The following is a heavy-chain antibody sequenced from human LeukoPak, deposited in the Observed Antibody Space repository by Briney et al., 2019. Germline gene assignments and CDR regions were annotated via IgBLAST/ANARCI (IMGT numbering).Heavy chain of an antibody. V-gene: IGHV3-30*18. D-gene: IGHD6-19*01. CDR1: GFTFSSYD. Sequence: GRSLRLSCAASGFTFSSYDMHWVRQAPGKGLEWVAVISYDGSYKYSADSVKGRFTISRDNSKNTLYLQMSSLRAEDTAVYYCAKVIAVAQFDYWGQGTLVTVSS. CDR3: AKVIAVAQFDY. J-gene: IGHJ4*02. CDR2: ISYDGSYK.